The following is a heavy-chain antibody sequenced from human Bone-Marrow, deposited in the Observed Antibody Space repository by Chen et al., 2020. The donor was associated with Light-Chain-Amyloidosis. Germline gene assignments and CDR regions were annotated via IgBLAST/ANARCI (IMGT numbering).Heavy chain of an antibody. V-gene: IGHV1-18*01. CDR3: ARKPTGEPTEY. D-gene: IGHD3-10*01. CDR1: GFTFTSYG. CDR2: ISANNGDT. J-gene: IGHJ4*02. Sequence: QIQLVQSGPEVKNPGASVKVSCKTSGFTFTSYGFIWVRQAPGQGPEWMGWISANNGDTYYTRKFQGRVTMTTDTSTRTAYMELRSLRSDDTAVFYCARKPTGEPTEYWGQGTLVTVSS.